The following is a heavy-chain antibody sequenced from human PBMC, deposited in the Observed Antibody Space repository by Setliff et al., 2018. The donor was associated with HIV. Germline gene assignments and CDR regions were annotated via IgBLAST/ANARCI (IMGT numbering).Heavy chain of an antibody. D-gene: IGHD2-8*01. CDR1: GYSISSGFY. J-gene: IGHJ4*02. V-gene: IGHV3-23*01. CDR2: LSGSGGST. Sequence: PSETLSLTCNVSGYSISSGFYWGWIRQAPGKGLEWVSVLSGSGGSTYYADSVKGRFTISRDNSKNTLYLQMNSLRAEDTAIYYCAKTANLIVLMVYALSWGQGTLVTVSS. CDR3: AKTANLIVLMVYALS.